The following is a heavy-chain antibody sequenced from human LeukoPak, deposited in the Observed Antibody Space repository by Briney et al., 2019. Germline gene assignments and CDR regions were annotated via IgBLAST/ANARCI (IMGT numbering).Heavy chain of an antibody. CDR3: ARGYNSRAATTDCCPLDY. CDR2: ISGSGGST. V-gene: IGHV3-23*01. CDR1: GFTFSSYA. D-gene: IGHD1-26*01. Sequence: GGSLRLSCAASGFTFSSYAMSWVRQAPGKGLEWVSVISGSGGSTYYADSVKGRFTISRDNSKNTLYLQMNSLRAEDTAVYFCARGYNSRAATTDCCPLDYWGQGTLVTVSS. J-gene: IGHJ4*02.